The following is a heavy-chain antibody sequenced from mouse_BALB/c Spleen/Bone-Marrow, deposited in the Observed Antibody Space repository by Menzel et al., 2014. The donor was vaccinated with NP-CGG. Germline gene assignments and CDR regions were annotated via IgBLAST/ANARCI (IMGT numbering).Heavy chain of an antibody. CDR3: ATYDGYCFDY. J-gene: IGHJ2*01. CDR2: ISYSGST. D-gene: IGHD1-2*01. Sequence: EVKLMELGPILVKSSQILSLTCSVTGDSITSGYWNWIRKFPGNKLEYMGYISYSGSTYYNPSLKSRISITRDTSKNQCYLQLNSVTTEYTATYYCATYDGYCFDYWGQGTTLTVAS. V-gene: IGHV3-8*02. CDR1: GDSITSGY.